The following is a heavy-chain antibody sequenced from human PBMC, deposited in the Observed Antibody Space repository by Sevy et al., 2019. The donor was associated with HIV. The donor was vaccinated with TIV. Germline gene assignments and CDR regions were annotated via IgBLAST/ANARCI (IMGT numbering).Heavy chain of an antibody. V-gene: IGHV3-30*18. CDR1: GFTFSSYG. CDR3: AKGVQLQRSAYYFDY. J-gene: IGHJ4*02. CDR2: ISYDGSNK. Sequence: GGSLRLSCAASGFTFSSYGMRWVRQAPGKGLEWVAVISYDGSNKYYADSVKGRFTISRDNSKNTLYLQMNSLRAEDTAVYYCAKGVQLQRSAYYFDYWGQGTLVTVSS. D-gene: IGHD2-2*01.